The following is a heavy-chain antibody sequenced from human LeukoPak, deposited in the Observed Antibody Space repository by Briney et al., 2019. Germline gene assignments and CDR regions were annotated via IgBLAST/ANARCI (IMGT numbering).Heavy chain of an antibody. Sequence: SETLSLTCTVSGGSISSSSYYWGWIRQPPGKGLEWIGEINHSGSTNYNPSLKSRVTISVDTSKNQFSLKLSSVTAADTAVYYCARLKGSYRYSSVVPWGQGTLVTVSS. J-gene: IGHJ5*02. V-gene: IGHV4-39*07. CDR1: GGSISSSSYY. CDR3: ARLKGSYRYSSVVP. CDR2: INHSGST. D-gene: IGHD3-16*02.